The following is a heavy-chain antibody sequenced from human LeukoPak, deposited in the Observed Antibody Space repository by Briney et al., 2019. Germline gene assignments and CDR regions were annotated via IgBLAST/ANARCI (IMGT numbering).Heavy chain of an antibody. CDR1: SGSISSSSYY. CDR3: ARHNRPLFDY. J-gene: IGHJ4*02. Sequence: PSETLSLTCTVSSGSISSSSYYWGWIRQPPGMGLEWIGSIYYSGSSHYNPSLKGRVTISVDTSKNQFSLKLSSVTAADTAVYYCARHNRPLFDYWGQGTLVTVSS. D-gene: IGHD1-14*01. V-gene: IGHV4-39*01. CDR2: IYYSGSS.